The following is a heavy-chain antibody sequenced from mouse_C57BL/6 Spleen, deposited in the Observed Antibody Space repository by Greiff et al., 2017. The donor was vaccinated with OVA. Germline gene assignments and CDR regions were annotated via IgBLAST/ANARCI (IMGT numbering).Heavy chain of an antibody. CDR3: ARDPPYGNYEGYYAMDY. J-gene: IGHJ4*01. D-gene: IGHD2-1*01. CDR1: GYTFPDYY. CDR2: INPYNGGT. V-gene: IGHV1-19*01. Sequence: VQLQQSGPVLVKPGASVKMSCKASGYTFPDYYMNWVKQSHGKSLEWIGVINPYNGGTSYNQKFKGKATLTVDKSSSTAYMELNSLTSEDSAVYYCARDPPYGNYEGYYAMDYWGQGTSVTVSS.